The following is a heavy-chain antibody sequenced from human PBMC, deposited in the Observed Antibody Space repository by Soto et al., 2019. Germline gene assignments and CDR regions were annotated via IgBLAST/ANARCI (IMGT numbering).Heavy chain of an antibody. D-gene: IGHD4-17*01. CDR2: ITPIFGTA. V-gene: IGHV1-69*13. Sequence: ASVKVSCKASGGTFNSYAIAWVRQAPGQGLEWMGGITPIFGTAKYAQRFQGRVTLIADESTTTAYMELSSLRSEDTAVYYCARQATLTTSFDYWGQGTLVTVSS. CDR1: GGTFNSYA. CDR3: ARQATLTTSFDY. J-gene: IGHJ4*02.